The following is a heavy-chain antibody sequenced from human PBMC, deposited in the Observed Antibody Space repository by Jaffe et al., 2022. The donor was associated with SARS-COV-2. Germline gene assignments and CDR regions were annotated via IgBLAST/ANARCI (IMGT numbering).Heavy chain of an antibody. D-gene: IGHD5-12*01. V-gene: IGHV3-74*01. CDR2: INSDGSST. CDR3: TRGMTVATITPWNY. Sequence: EVHLVESGGDLVQPGGSLRLSCAASGFTFSSYWMYWVRQAPGKGLVWVSRINSDGSSTNYADSVRGRFTISRDNAKNTLYLQMSSLKDEDTAVYYCTRGMTVATITPWNYWGQGTLVTVSS. CDR1: GFTFSSYW. J-gene: IGHJ4*02.